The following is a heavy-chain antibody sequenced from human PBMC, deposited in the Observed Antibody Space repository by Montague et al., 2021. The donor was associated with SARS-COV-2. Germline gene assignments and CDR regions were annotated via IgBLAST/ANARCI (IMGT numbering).Heavy chain of an antibody. CDR2: INHSGST. V-gene: IGHV4-34*01. CDR3: ARRTVRAAAGTLVYYYYYYGMDV. D-gene: IGHD6-13*01. CDR1: GGSFSGYY. Sequence: SETLSLTCAVYGGSFSGYYWSWIRQPPGKGLEWIGEINHSGSTNYNPSLKSRVTISVDTSKNQFSLKLSSVTAADTAVYYCARRTVRAAAGTLVYYYYYYGMDVWGQGTPVTVSS. J-gene: IGHJ6*02.